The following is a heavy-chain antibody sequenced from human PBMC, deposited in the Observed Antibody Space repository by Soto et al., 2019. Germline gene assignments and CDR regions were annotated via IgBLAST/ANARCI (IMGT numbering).Heavy chain of an antibody. CDR2: ISSSGSTV. CDR3: ARDMDSGYDFDY. V-gene: IGHV3-11*01. Sequence: PGGSLRLSCAASGFTFSDYYMSWIRQAPGKGLEWVSYISSSGSTVYYADSVKGRFTISRDNAKNSLYLQMNSLRAEDTAVYYCARDMDSGYDFDYWGQGTLVTVSS. J-gene: IGHJ4*02. CDR1: GFTFSDYY. D-gene: IGHD5-12*01.